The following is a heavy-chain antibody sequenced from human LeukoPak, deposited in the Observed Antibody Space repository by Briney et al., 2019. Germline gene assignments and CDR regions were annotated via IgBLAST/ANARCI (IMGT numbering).Heavy chain of an antibody. CDR3: ARRSAVGTHGMDV. V-gene: IGHV3-33*01. J-gene: IGHJ6*04. D-gene: IGHD6-13*01. Sequence: GRSLRLSCAASGFTFSNYAMHWVRQAPGKGLEWVAVIWYDGSNENYADTVKGRFTISRDNSKNMLNLQVNSLRAEDTAVYYCARRSAVGTHGMDVWGEGTTVTVSS. CDR1: GFTFSNYA. CDR2: IWYDGSNE.